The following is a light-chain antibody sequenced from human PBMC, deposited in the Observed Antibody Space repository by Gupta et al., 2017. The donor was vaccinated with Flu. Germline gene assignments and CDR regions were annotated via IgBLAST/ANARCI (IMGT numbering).Light chain of an antibody. V-gene: IGLV2-23*03. CDR2: ESA. CDR1: SSVVGNYNL. CDR3: CSYAGSNSFV. J-gene: IGLJ2*01. Sequence: SITISCTGTSSVVGNYNLVYWYQHHPAKAPRLMIYESARRPAGVSTRFSGSKSGNTASLTISGHQEEDDGDYYCCSYAGSNSFVFGGGTKVTVL.